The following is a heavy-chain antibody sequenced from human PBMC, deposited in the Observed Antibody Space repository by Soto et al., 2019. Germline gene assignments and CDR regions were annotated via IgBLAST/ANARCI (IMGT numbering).Heavy chain of an antibody. CDR3: AREETAWPLAYGLDV. V-gene: IGHV3-21*01. D-gene: IGHD2-21*02. J-gene: IGHJ6*02. CDR2: IGTRSDI. Sequence: GGSLRLSCAASGFTFSRYSMNWVRQAPGKGLEWVSSIGTRSDIHYAESVKGRFTISRDNAKNSLSLEMDSLRVEDTGVYYCAREETAWPLAYGLDVWGQGTTVTVSS. CDR1: GFTFSRYS.